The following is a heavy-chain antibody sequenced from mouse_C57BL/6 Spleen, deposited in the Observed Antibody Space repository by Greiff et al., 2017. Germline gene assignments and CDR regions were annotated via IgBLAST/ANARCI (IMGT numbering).Heavy chain of an antibody. V-gene: IGHV1-4*01. CDR3: ARRKTGKDYFDY. CDR2: INPSSGYT. Sequence: VQLQQSGAELARPGASVKMSCKASGYTFTSYTMHWVKQRPGQGLEWIGYINPSSGYTKYNQKFKDKATLTADKSSSTAYMQLSSLTSEDSAVYYCARRKTGKDYFDYWGQGTTLTVSS. D-gene: IGHD4-1*01. J-gene: IGHJ2*01. CDR1: GYTFTSYT.